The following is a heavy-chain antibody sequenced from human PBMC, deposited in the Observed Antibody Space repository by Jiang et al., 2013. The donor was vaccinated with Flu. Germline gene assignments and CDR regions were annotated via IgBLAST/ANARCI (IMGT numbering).Heavy chain of an antibody. D-gene: IGHD3-10*01. J-gene: IGHJ1*01. Sequence: TCTVSGGSISSTGYYWGLDPPAPRKGLEWIGSIFYSGSTYYNPSLKSRVTVSVDTSKNQFSLRLSSVTAADTAVYYCGTSNYGIEYFQYWGQGTLVTVSS. CDR2: IFYSGST. V-gene: IGHV4-39*01. CDR3: GTSNYGIEYFQY. CDR1: GGSISSTGYY.